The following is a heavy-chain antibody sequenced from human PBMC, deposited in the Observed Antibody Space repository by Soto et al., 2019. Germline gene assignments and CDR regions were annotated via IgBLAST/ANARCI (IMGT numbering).Heavy chain of an antibody. Sequence: QVHLVESGGGVVQPGRSLRLSCAASGFTFSNSAFHWVRQAPGKGLEWVAVISSDERNKYYADSVKGRFTISRDNSKRTLYLQMNSLRPEDTALYYCARDRLTVVPAAKAPDFDYWGQGTLVTVSS. CDR2: ISSDERNK. V-gene: IGHV3-30*14. CDR3: ARDRLTVVPAAKAPDFDY. CDR1: GFTFSNSA. J-gene: IGHJ4*02. D-gene: IGHD2-2*01.